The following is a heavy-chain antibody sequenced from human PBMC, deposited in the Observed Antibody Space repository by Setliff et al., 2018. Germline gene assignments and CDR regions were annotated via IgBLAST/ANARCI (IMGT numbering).Heavy chain of an antibody. Sequence: PSETLSLTCTVSGGSISSGGYYWSWIRQHPGKGLEWIGYIYYSGSTYYNPSLKSRVTISVDMSKNQFSLRLSSVTAADTAVYYCARVAAYSSSWYNYYYGMDVWGQGTTVTVSS. CDR1: GGSISSGGYY. J-gene: IGHJ6*02. CDR2: IYYSGST. CDR3: ARVAAYSSSWYNYYYGMDV. D-gene: IGHD6-13*01. V-gene: IGHV4-31*03.